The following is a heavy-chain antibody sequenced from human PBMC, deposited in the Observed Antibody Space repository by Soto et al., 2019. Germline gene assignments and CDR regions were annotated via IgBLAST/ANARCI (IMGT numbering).Heavy chain of an antibody. D-gene: IGHD1-7*01. CDR3: ARGGNWNYGWGYYYYGMDV. V-gene: IGHV1-2*04. Sequence: ASVTVSCQASGYTFTGYYMHWVRQAPGQGLEWMGWINPNSGGTNYAQKFQGWVTMTRDTSISTAYMELSRLRSDDTAVYYCARGGNWNYGWGYYYYGMDVWGQGTTVTVSS. CDR1: GYTFTGYY. CDR2: INPNSGGT. J-gene: IGHJ6*02.